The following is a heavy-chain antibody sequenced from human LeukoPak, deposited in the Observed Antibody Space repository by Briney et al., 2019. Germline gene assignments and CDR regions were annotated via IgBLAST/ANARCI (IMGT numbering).Heavy chain of an antibody. CDR2: IYSGGST. CDR1: GFTVSSNY. Sequence: GGSLRLSCAASGFTVSSNYMSWVRQAPGKGLEWVSVIYSGGSTYYADSVKGRFTISRDNSKNTLYLQTNSLRAEDTAVYYRAREGDGYNQGFDYWGQGTLVTVSS. D-gene: IGHD5-24*01. CDR3: AREGDGYNQGFDY. J-gene: IGHJ4*02. V-gene: IGHV3-66*02.